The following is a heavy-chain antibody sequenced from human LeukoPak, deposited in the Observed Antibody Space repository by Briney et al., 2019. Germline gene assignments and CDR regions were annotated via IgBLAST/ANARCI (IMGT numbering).Heavy chain of an antibody. J-gene: IGHJ4*02. CDR3: ARGRYGDYFDY. D-gene: IGHD4-17*01. Sequence: ASVKVSCKASGYTFTSYGISWVRQATGQGLEWMGWMNPNSGNTGYAQKFQGRVTITRNTSISTAYMELSSLRSEDTAVYYCARGRYGDYFDYWGQGTLVTVSS. CDR2: MNPNSGNT. V-gene: IGHV1-8*03. CDR1: GYTFTSYG.